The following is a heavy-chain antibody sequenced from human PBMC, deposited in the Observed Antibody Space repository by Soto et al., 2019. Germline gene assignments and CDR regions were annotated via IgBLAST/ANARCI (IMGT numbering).Heavy chain of an antibody. D-gene: IGHD3-10*01. J-gene: IGHJ6*02. CDR3: AQVSMGFAMDV. CDR1: GYTFTEFP. CDR2: FDPENGET. V-gene: IGHV1-24*01. Sequence: QVQLVQSGAEVKKPGTSVKVSCKVSGYTFTEFPMHWGRQAPGKGLEWMGGFDPENGETISAQKFRGRVTMTEDTSTDTAYMELSSLRSEDTAVYYCAQVSMGFAMDVWGQGTTVTVSS.